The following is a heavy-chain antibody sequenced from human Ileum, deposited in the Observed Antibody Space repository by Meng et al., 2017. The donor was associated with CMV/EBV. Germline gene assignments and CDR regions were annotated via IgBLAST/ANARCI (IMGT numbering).Heavy chain of an antibody. V-gene: IGHV1-69*05. D-gene: IGHD5-12*01. CDR3: ARGLRPSGYDTYYFDY. Sequence: TVIAYAISWVRQAPGEGLEWMGGITPMSGTTNYAQKFQGRVTITTDESATTGYLELSSLRSDDTAVYYCARGLRPSGYDTYYFDYWGQGTLVTVSS. CDR1: TVIAYA. J-gene: IGHJ4*02. CDR2: ITPMSGTT.